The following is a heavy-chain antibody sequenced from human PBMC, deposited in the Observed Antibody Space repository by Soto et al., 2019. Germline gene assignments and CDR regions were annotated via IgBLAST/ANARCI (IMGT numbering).Heavy chain of an antibody. CDR3: ARDLSSSWYRVAYYFDY. CDR1: GYTFTSYA. V-gene: IGHV1-3*01. D-gene: IGHD6-13*01. J-gene: IGHJ4*02. CDR2: INAGNGNT. Sequence: QVQLVQSGAEVKKPGASVKVSCKASGYTFTSYAMHWVRQAPGQRLEWMGWINAGNGNTKYSQKFQGRVTITRDTSAGTAYMELSSLRSEDTAVYYCARDLSSSWYRVAYYFDYWGQGTLVTVSS.